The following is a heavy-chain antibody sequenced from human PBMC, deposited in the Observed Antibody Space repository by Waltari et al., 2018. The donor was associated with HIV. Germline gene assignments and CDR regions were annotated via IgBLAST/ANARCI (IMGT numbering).Heavy chain of an antibody. CDR1: RFTFSNYE. D-gene: IGHD2-21*02. J-gene: IGHJ3*01. V-gene: IGHV3-48*03. CDR3: ARDGHHGVTKRGNAFDL. Sequence: EVQLVESGGGAVQPGGSLRLSCVASRFTFSNYEMNWVRQAPGKALELISYISCSCSTNYYSDSVKGRFTISRNNAKNSLYLRMNYLTAEDTAIYYCARDGHHGVTKRGNAFDLWGQGTMVTVSP. CDR2: ISCSCSTN.